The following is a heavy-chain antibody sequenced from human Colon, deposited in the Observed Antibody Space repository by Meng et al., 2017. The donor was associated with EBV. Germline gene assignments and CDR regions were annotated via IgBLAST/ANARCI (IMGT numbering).Heavy chain of an antibody. J-gene: IGHJ2*01. V-gene: IGHV4-31*03. CDR1: GGSISSGNHY. D-gene: IGHD4-17*01. CDR2: IYYSGST. Sequence: QVQLQESGPGLVKPSQTLSLTCTVSGGSISSGNHYWSWIRQHPGKGLEYIGYIYYSGSTYYNPSLKSRVIISVDKSKNQFSLRLNSVTAADTAVYYCASLYGDSSVWYLDLWGRGTLVTVSS. CDR3: ASLYGDSSVWYLDL.